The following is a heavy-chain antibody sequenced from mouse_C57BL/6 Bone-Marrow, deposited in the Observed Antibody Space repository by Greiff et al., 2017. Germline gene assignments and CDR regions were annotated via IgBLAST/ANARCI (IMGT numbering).Heavy chain of an antibody. V-gene: IGHV1-81*01. J-gene: IGHJ3*01. CDR1: GYTFTSYG. CDR3: ASFITTVVGTGFAY. CDR2: IYPRSGNT. Sequence: VQLQQSGAELARPGASVKLSCKASGYTFTSYGISWVKQRTGQGLEWIGEIYPRSGNTYYNEKFKGKATLTADKSSSTAYMALRSLTSEDSAVYFCASFITTVVGTGFAYWGQGTLVTVSA. D-gene: IGHD1-1*01.